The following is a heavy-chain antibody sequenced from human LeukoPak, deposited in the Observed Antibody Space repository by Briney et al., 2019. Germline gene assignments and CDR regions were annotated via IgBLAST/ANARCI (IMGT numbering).Heavy chain of an antibody. CDR2: ISAYNGNT. CDR1: GYTFTSYG. V-gene: IGHV1-18*01. CDR3: ARASGSYGHYYFDY. J-gene: IGHJ4*02. D-gene: IGHD1-26*01. Sequence: GASVKVSCKAPGYTFTSYGISWVRQAPGQGLEWMGWISAYNGNTNYAQKLQGRVTMTTDTSTSTAYMELRSLRSDDTAVYYCARASGSYGHYYFDYWGQGTLVTVSS.